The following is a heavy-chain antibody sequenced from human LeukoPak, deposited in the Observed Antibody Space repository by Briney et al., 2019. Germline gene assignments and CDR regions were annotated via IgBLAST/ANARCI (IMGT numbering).Heavy chain of an antibody. CDR1: GFTFTSYY. Sequence: AASVKVSCKASGFTFTSYYMHWVRQAPEQGLEWMGMFNLVDGGTLYAQKFQGRLTMTRDMSTSTLYMELSSLRSDDTAVYYCTRENTAFDIWGQGTMVTVSS. D-gene: IGHD2-2*02. V-gene: IGHV1-46*01. J-gene: IGHJ3*02. CDR2: FNLVDGGT. CDR3: TRENTAFDI.